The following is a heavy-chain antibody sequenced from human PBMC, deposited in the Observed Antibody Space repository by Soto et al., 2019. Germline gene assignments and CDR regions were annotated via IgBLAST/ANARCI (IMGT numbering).Heavy chain of an antibody. Sequence: GASVKVSCKVSGYTPTELSMHWVRQAPGKGLEWMGGFDPEDGETIYTQKFQGRVTMTEDTSTDTAYMELSSLRSEDTAVYYCATVLWLRLRKYHDAFDIWGQGTMVTVSS. J-gene: IGHJ3*02. D-gene: IGHD5-12*01. V-gene: IGHV1-24*01. CDR1: GYTPTELS. CDR3: ATVLWLRLRKYHDAFDI. CDR2: FDPEDGET.